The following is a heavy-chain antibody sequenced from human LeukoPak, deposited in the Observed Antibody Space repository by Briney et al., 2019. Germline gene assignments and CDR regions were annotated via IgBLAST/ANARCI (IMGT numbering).Heavy chain of an antibody. CDR2: ISSNGGST. CDR1: GFTFSSYA. V-gene: IGHV3-64*01. CDR3: ARNYYDSSGYYSHWFDP. D-gene: IGHD3-22*01. Sequence: PGGCLRLSCAASGFTFSSYAMHWVRQAPGKGLEYVSAISSNGGSTYYANSVKGRFTISRDNSKNTLYLQMGSLRAEDMAVYYWARNYYDSSGYYSHWFDPWGQGTLVTVSS. J-gene: IGHJ5*02.